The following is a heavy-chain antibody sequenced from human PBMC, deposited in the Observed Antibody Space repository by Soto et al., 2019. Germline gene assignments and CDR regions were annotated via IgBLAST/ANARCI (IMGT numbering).Heavy chain of an antibody. CDR1: GCSFARYW. D-gene: IGHD6-6*01. CDR3: ARRGGAARGSYYYYGMDV. J-gene: IGHJ6*02. V-gene: IGHV5-10-1*01. CDR2: IDPSDSYT. Sequence: GECLRISCTGSGCSFARYWISWVRQMPGKGLEWMGRIDPSDSYTNYSPSFQGHVTISADKSISTAYLQWSSLKASDTAMYYCARRGGAARGSYYYYGMDVWGQGTTVTVSS.